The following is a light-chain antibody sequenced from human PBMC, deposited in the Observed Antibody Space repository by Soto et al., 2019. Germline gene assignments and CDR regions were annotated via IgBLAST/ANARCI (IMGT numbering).Light chain of an antibody. J-gene: IGLJ3*02. V-gene: IGLV1-40*01. CDR3: QSYDTSLSAWV. CDR1: ISNIGRGYD. CDR2: GNH. Sequence: QSVLTQPPSVSGAPGQRVTISCTGSISNIGRGYDVQWYQQLPGTAPKLLIYGNHNRPSGVPDRFSASKSDTSASASLAITGLQADDEADYYCQSYDTSLSAWVFGGGTKLTVL.